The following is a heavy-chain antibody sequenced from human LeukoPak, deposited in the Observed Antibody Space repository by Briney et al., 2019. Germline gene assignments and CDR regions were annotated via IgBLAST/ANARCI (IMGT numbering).Heavy chain of an antibody. V-gene: IGHV4-34*01. CDR2: INHSGST. CDR3: ARVEIHDYIWGSYRPFDP. J-gene: IGHJ5*02. CDR1: GGSFSGYY. D-gene: IGHD3-16*02. Sequence: SETLSLTCAVYGGSFSGYYWSWIRQPPGKGLEWIGEINHSGSTNYNPSLKSRVTISVDTSKNQFSLKLSSVTAADTAVYYCARVEIHDYIWGSYRPFDPWGQGTLVTVSS.